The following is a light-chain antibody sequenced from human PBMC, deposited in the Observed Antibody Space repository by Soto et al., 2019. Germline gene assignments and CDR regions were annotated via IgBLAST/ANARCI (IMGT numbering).Light chain of an antibody. J-gene: IGKJ1*01. V-gene: IGKV3-15*01. CDR1: QSVSSN. CDR2: GAS. CDR3: QQYNNWRT. Sequence: VMGGSPATLSVSPGERATLSCRASQSVSSNLAWYQQKPGQAPRLLIYGASTRATGIPARFSGSGSGTEFTLTISSLQSEDFAVYYCQQYNNWRTFGQGTKVDIK.